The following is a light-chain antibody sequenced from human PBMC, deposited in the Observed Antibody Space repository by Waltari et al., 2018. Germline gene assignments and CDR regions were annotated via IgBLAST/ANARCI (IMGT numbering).Light chain of an antibody. Sequence: QSVLTQPPSASGTPGQRVTISCSGSSSNIGSNTVNWYQQPPGTAPKLLIYSNNQRPSWVPDRFSGSKSGTSASLAISGLQSEDEADYYCAAWDDSLNVVVFGGGTKLTVL. CDR3: AAWDDSLNVVV. CDR2: SNN. CDR1: SSNIGSNT. J-gene: IGLJ2*01. V-gene: IGLV1-44*01.